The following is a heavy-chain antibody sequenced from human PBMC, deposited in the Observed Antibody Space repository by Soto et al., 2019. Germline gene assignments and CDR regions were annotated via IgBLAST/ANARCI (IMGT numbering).Heavy chain of an antibody. CDR3: TRSTMGSAQDSTFHGMDV. D-gene: IGHD1-1*01. CDR2: SRNRVNSHTT. Sequence: EVQLVESGGGLVQPGGSLRLSCAASGFTFSDHYMDWVRQSPGKGLEWVARSRNRVNSHTTDYAASVTGRFTISRDESKSSLYLQMNSLKLEDTAVYYCTRSTMGSAQDSTFHGMDVWGQGTTVTVSS. J-gene: IGHJ6*01. CDR1: GFTFSDHY. V-gene: IGHV3-72*01.